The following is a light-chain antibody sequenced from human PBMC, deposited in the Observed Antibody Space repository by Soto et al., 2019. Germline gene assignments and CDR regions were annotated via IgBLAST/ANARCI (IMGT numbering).Light chain of an antibody. V-gene: IGLV1-40*01. Sequence: QAVVTQPPSLSGAPGQRVTISCTGSRSNIGAGYDVHWYQHLPGTAPKVLIFDNSNRHSGVPDRFSGSKSGTSASLAITGLQDVDEDVYYYQSYDVSLRGPAFGGGTKLTVL. CDR3: QSYDVSLRGPA. J-gene: IGLJ2*01. CDR2: DNS. CDR1: RSNIGAGYD.